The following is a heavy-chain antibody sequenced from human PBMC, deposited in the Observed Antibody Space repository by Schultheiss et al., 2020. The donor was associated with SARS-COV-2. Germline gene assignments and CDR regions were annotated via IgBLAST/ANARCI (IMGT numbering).Heavy chain of an antibody. Sequence: SQTLSLTCTVSGGSISSYYWSWIRQPAGKGLEWIGRIYTSGSTNYNPSLKSRVTMSVDTSKNQFSLKLSSVTAADTAVYYCARGSYRWGSYYYFDYWGQGTLVTVSS. J-gene: IGHJ4*02. CDR1: GGSISSYY. CDR2: IYTSGST. D-gene: IGHD2-8*02. CDR3: ARGSYRWGSYYYFDY. V-gene: IGHV4-4*07.